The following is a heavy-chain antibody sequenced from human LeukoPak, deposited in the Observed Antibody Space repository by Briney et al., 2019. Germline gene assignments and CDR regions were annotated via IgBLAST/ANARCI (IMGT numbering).Heavy chain of an antibody. D-gene: IGHD6-13*01. CDR3: AKGGIAAPWY. CDR1: GFTFSDYY. CDR2: ISSGSSTI. V-gene: IGHV3-11*01. J-gene: IGHJ4*02. Sequence: PGGSLRLSCAASGFTFSDYYMSWIRQAPGKGLEWVSYISSGSSTIFYADSVKGRFTVSRDNGKRSVYLHMNSLRAEDTAVYYCAKGGIAAPWYWGQGTLVTVSS.